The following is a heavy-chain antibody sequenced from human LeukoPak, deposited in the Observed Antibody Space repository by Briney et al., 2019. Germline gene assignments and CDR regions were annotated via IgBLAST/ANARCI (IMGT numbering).Heavy chain of an antibody. Sequence: PGGSLRLSCAASGFTFSNVWMSWVRQAPGKGLEWVGRIKSKTDGGTTDYAAPVKGRFTISRDDSKNTLYLQMNSLKTEDTAVYYCTTDPGLGYSYGGFDYWGQGTLVTVSS. CDR1: GFTFSNVW. CDR2: IKSKTDGGTT. J-gene: IGHJ4*02. V-gene: IGHV3-15*01. CDR3: TTDPGLGYSYGGFDY. D-gene: IGHD5-18*01.